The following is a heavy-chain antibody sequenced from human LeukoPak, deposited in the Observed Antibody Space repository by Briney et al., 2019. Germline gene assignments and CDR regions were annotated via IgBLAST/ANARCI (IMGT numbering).Heavy chain of an antibody. CDR3: ARERDSGYDSLYYYDYMDV. V-gene: IGHV3-7*01. J-gene: IGHJ6*03. Sequence: PGGSLRLSCVVSGFTLDKDWMAWVRQAPGKGLEWVANIKEDGSERNYGDSVKGRFTISRDTAKKTLYLQMNSLRAEDTAVYYCARERDSGYDSLYYYDYMDVWGKGTTVIVS. D-gene: IGHD5-12*01. CDR2: IKEDGSER. CDR1: GFTLDKDW.